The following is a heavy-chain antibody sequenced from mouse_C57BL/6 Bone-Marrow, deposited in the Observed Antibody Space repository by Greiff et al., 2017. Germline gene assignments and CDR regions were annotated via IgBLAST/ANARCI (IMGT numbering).Heavy chain of an antibody. CDR3: ARPLYYYGSSGFAY. V-gene: IGHV1-64*01. CDR2: IHPNSGST. D-gene: IGHD1-1*01. CDR1: GYTFTSYW. J-gene: IGHJ3*01. Sequence: QVQLQQPGAELVKPGASVKLSCKASGYTFTSYWMHWVKQRPGQGLEWIGMIHPNSGSTNNNEKFKSKATLTVDKSSSTAYMQLSSLTSEDSAVYYCARPLYYYGSSGFAYWGQGSLVTVSA.